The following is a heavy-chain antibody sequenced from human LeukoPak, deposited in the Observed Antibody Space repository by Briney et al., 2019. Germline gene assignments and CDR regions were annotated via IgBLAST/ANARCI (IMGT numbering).Heavy chain of an antibody. J-gene: IGHJ4*02. CDR1: GYTFTSYG. CDR2: ISAYNGNT. V-gene: IGHV1-18*04. Sequence: ASVTVSSKASGYTFTSYGISWVRQAPGQGLEWMGWISAYNGNTNYPQKLQGRVTMTTDTSTSTAYMELRSLRSDDTAVYYCARDIAVAGTPFDYWGQGTLVTVSS. D-gene: IGHD6-19*01. CDR3: ARDIAVAGTPFDY.